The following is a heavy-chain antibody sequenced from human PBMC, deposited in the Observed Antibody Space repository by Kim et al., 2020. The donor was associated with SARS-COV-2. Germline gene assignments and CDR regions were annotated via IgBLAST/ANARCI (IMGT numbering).Heavy chain of an antibody. V-gene: IGHV1-46*01. D-gene: IGHD2-2*01. CDR1: GYTFTSYY. J-gene: IGHJ4*02. Sequence: ASVKVSCKASGYTFTSYYMHWVRQAPGQGLEWMGIINPSGGSTSYAQKFQGRVTMTRDTSTSTVYMELSSLRSEDTAVYYCARDLMGPYCSSTSCYGADYWGQGTLVTVSS. CDR3: ARDLMGPYCSSTSCYGADY. CDR2: INPSGGST.